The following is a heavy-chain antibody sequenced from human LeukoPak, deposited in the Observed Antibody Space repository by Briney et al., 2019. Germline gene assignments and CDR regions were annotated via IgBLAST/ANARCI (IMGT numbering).Heavy chain of an antibody. D-gene: IGHD4-17*01. V-gene: IGHV3-30*04. J-gene: IGHJ3*02. Sequence: PGGSLRLSCAASGFTFSSYAMHWVRQAPGKGLEWAAVISYDGSNKYYADSVKGRFTISRDNSKNTLYLQMNSLRAEDTAVYYCARDATVTQDAFDIWGQGTMVTVSS. CDR1: GFTFSSYA. CDR3: ARDATVTQDAFDI. CDR2: ISYDGSNK.